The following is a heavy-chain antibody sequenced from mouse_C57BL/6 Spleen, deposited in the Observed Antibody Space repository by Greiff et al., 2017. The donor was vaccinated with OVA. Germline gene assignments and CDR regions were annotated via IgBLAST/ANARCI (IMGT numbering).Heavy chain of an antibody. D-gene: IGHD2-1*01. V-gene: IGHV1-50*01. CDR2: IDPSDSYT. CDR3: ARGSYGNN. J-gene: IGHJ3*01. Sequence: QVQLKQPGAELVKPGASVKLSCKASGYTFTSYWMQWVKQRPGQGLEWIGEIDPSDSYTNYNQKFKGKATLTVDTSSSTAYMQLSSLTSEDSAVYYCARGSYGNNWGQGTLVTVSA. CDR1: GYTFTSYW.